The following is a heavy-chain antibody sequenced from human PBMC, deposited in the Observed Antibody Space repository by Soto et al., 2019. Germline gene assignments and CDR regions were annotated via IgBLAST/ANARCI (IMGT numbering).Heavy chain of an antibody. Sequence: QVQLAESGGGLVKPGGSLRLSCAASGFTFSDYYMRWIRQAPGKGLEWVSYISSSGSTIYYADSVKGRFTISRDNAKNSLYLQMNCLRAENTAVYYCARVERGITIFGVVIPPFDYWGQGTLVTFSS. D-gene: IGHD3-3*01. CDR2: ISSSGSTI. CDR3: ARVERGITIFGVVIPPFDY. J-gene: IGHJ4*02. CDR1: GFTFSDYY. V-gene: IGHV3-11*01.